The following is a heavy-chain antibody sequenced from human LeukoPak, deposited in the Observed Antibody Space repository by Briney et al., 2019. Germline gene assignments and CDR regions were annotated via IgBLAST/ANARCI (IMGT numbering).Heavy chain of an antibody. J-gene: IGHJ2*01. CDR1: GFTFSSYS. D-gene: IGHD6-19*01. CDR3: ARDQGIAVAGTSYWYFDL. V-gene: IGHV3-21*01. Sequence: PGGSLRLSCAASGFTFSSYSMNWVRQAPGKGLEWVSSISSSSSYIYYADSVKGRFTISRDNAKNSLYLQMNSLRAEDTAVYYCARDQGIAVAGTSYWYFDLWGRGTLVTVSS. CDR2: ISSSSSYI.